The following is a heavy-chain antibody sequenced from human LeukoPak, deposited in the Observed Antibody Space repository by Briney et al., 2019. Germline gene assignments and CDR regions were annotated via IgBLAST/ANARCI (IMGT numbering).Heavy chain of an antibody. D-gene: IGHD2-15*01. CDR2: ISYDGTNK. CDR3: AKDGLGYCSGGSCYSDY. J-gene: IGHJ4*02. Sequence: GRSLRLSCAASGFTFSSYGMHWVRQAPGKGLEWVAVISYDGTNKYYADSVKGRFTISRDNSKNTLYLQMSSLRAEDTAVYYCAKDGLGYCSGGSCYSDYWGQGTLVTVSS. V-gene: IGHV3-30*18. CDR1: GFTFSSYG.